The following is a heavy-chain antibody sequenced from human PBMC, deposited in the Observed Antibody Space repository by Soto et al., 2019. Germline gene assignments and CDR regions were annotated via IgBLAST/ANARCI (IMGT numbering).Heavy chain of an antibody. CDR2: IHHSGST. J-gene: IGHJ1*01. CDR3: VRGVLS. V-gene: IGHV4-31*03. D-gene: IGHD3-10*01. CDR1: GGSISSGGYY. Sequence: QVQLQESGPGLVKASQTLSLTCNVSGGSISSGGYYWTWIRQHPGKGLEWIGNIHHSGSTFYNPSPXSXXSISVDTSKNQSSLQLRSVTAADTAVYFCVRGVLSWGQGTLVTVSS.